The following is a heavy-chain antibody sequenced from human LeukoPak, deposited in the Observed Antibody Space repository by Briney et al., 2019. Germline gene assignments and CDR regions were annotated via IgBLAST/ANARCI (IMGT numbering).Heavy chain of an antibody. CDR3: ARESLVVPAALYNWFDP. V-gene: IGHV1-69*13. CDR1: GGTFSSYA. Sequence: GASVKVSCKASGGTFSSYAISWVRQAPGQGLEWMGGIIPIFGTANYAQKFQGRVTITADESTSTAYMELSSLRSEDTAVYYCARESLVVPAALYNWFDPWGQETLVTVSS. CDR2: IIPIFGTA. D-gene: IGHD2-2*01. J-gene: IGHJ5*02.